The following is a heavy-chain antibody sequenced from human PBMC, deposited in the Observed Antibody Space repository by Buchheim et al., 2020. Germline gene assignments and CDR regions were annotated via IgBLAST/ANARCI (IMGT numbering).Heavy chain of an antibody. J-gene: IGHJ4*02. V-gene: IGHV3-23*01. CDR1: GFTFSSYA. CDR3: AKTPFKDCTNGVCYCRY. D-gene: IGHD2-8*01. Sequence: EVQLLESGGGLVQPGGSLRLSCAASGFTFSSYAMSWVRQAPGKGLEWVSAISGSGGSTYYADSVKGRFTISRDNSKNTPYLQMNSLRAEDTAVYYCAKTPFKDCTNGVCYCRYWGQGTL. CDR2: ISGSGGST.